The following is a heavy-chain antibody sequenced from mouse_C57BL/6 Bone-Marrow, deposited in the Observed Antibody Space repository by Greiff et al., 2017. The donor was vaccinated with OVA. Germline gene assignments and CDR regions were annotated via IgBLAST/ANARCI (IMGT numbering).Heavy chain of an antibody. D-gene: IGHD1-1*02. J-gene: IGHJ2*01. CDR3: SRSGGGVPFDY. CDR1: GYTFTSYW. Sequence: VQLQQSGTVLARPGASVKMSCKTSGYTFTSYWLHWVKQRPGQGLEWIGAIYPGNSDTSYNQKFKGKAKLTAVTSASTAYMELSSLTNEDSAVYYCSRSGGGVPFDYWGQGTTLTVSS. CDR2: IYPGNSDT. V-gene: IGHV1-5*01.